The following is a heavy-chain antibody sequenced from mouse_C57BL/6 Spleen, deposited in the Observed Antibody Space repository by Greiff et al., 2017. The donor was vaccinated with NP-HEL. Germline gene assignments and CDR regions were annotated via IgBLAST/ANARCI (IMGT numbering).Heavy chain of an antibody. CDR2: ISNLAYSI. D-gene: IGHD2-5*01. CDR1: GFTFSDYG. J-gene: IGHJ4*01. CDR3: ARQAYSNYPYYAMDY. V-gene: IGHV5-15*01. Sequence: EVKLMESGGGLVQPGGSLKLSCAASGFTFSDYGMAWVRQAPRKGPEWVAFISNLAYSIYYADTVTGRFTISRENAKNTLYLEMSSLRSEDTAMYYCARQAYSNYPYYAMDYWGQGTSVTVSS.